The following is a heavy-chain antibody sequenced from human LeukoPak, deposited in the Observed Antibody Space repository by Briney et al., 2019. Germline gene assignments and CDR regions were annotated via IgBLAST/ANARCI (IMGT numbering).Heavy chain of an antibody. CDR2: IYPGDSDT. J-gene: IGHJ4*02. CDR3: ARRRDYDSSGYYSNFDY. D-gene: IGHD3-22*01. CDR1: GYIFTSYW. V-gene: IGHV5-51*01. Sequence: GESLKISCKGSGYIFTSYWIGWVRQMPGKGLEWVGIIYPGDSDTRYSPSFQGQVTISADKSISTAYLQWSSLKASDTAMYYCARRRDYDSSGYYSNFDYWGQGTLVTVSS.